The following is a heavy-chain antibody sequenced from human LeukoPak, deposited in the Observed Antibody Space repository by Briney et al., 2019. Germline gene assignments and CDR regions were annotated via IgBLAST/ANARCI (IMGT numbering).Heavy chain of an antibody. CDR2: ISGSGGST. Sequence: GGSLRLSCAASGFTFSSYAMSWVRQAPGKGLEWVSAISGSGGSTYYADSVKGRFTISRDNSKNTLYLQMNSLRAEDTAVYYCAKGVDSGYDNYYGMDVWGQGTTVTVSS. CDR1: GFTFSSYA. D-gene: IGHD5-12*01. V-gene: IGHV3-23*01. CDR3: AKGVDSGYDNYYGMDV. J-gene: IGHJ6*02.